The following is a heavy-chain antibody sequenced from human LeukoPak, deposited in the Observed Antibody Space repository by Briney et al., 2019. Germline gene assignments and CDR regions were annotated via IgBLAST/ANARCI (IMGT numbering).Heavy chain of an antibody. D-gene: IGHD6-13*01. CDR3: ARAQYSSSWYGPGDY. V-gene: IGHV3-48*04. J-gene: IGHJ4*02. Sequence: GGSLRLSCAASGFTFSSYSMNWVRQAPGKGLEWVSYISSSSSTIYYADSVKGRFTISRDNAKNSLYLQMNSLRAEDTAVYYCARAQYSSSWYGPGDYWGQGTLVTVPS. CDR2: ISSSSSTI. CDR1: GFTFSSYS.